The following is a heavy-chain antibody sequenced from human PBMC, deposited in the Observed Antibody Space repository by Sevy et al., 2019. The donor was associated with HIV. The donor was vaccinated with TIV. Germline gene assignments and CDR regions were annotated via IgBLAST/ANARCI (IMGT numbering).Heavy chain of an antibody. Sequence: GGCLRLSCAASGFTFTYAWMSWVRQAPGKGLEWVGRIKSNADGGTIDYAAPVKGRFTISRDDSKNTLYLQMDSLKTEDTTVYYCSTDPIIVLLVTDGMDVWGQGTTVTVSS. CDR1: GFTFTYAW. V-gene: IGHV3-15*01. J-gene: IGHJ6*02. CDR2: IKSNADGGTI. D-gene: IGHD2-8*02. CDR3: STDPIIVLLVTDGMDV.